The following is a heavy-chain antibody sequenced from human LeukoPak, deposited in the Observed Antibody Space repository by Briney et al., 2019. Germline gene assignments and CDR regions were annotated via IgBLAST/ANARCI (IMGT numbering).Heavy chain of an antibody. V-gene: IGHV5-51*01. CDR3: ARHAVRDGYNRHNDY. D-gene: IGHD5-24*01. CDR2: IYPGDSDT. CDR1: GYSFTSYW. Sequence: GESLKISCKGSGYSFTSYWIAWVRQMLGKGLEWMGIIYPGDSDTRYSPSFQGQVTISADKSISTAYLQWSSLKASDTAMYYCARHAVRDGYNRHNDYWGQGTLVTVSS. J-gene: IGHJ4*02.